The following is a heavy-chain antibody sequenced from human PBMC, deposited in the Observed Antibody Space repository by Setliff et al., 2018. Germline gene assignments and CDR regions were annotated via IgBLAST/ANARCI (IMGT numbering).Heavy chain of an antibody. CDR1: GYTFTSYY. V-gene: IGHV1-46*01. Sequence: ASVKVSCKASGYTFTSYYMHWVRQAPGQGLEWMGMVNPGGGSSTPTQRFQGRVTMTRDTSTNTAYMELNSLTSNDTAVYYCARAGLAAAGRKGVFDHWGQGTLVTVSS. CDR3: ARAGLAAAGRKGVFDH. D-gene: IGHD6-13*01. CDR2: VNPGGGSS. J-gene: IGHJ4*02.